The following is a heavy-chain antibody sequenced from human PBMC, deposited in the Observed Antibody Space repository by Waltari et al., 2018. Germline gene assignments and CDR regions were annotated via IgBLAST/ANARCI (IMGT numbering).Heavy chain of an antibody. CDR1: GGSFSGYY. J-gene: IGHJ4*02. Sequence: QVQLQQWGAGLLKPSETLSLTCAVYGGSFSGYYWSWTRQPPGKGLEWIGETNHSGGTNYNPSLTIRVTISVDTSKNQFALKLSSVTAADTAVYYCARGLGEQLNLDYWGQGTLVTVSS. D-gene: IGHD3-16*01. V-gene: IGHV4-34*01. CDR2: TNHSGGT. CDR3: ARGLGEQLNLDY.